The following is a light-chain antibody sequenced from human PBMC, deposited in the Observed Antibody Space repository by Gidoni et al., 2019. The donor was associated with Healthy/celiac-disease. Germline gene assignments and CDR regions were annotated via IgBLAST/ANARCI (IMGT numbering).Light chain of an antibody. CDR1: SRDVGSYNL. V-gene: IGLV2-23*03. CDR3: CSYAGSSTFPYV. CDR2: EGS. Sequence: QSALTQPASVSGSPAQSIAISCTGTSRDVGSYNLVSWYQQHPGKAPKLMIYEGSKRPSGVSNRFSGSKSGNTASLTISGPQAEDEADYYCCSYAGSSTFPYVFGTGTKVTVL. J-gene: IGLJ1*01.